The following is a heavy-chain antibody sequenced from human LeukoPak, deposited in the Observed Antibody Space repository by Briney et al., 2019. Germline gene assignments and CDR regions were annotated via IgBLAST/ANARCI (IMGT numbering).Heavy chain of an antibody. Sequence: PSETLSLTCTVSGGSISSSSYYWGWIRQPPGKGLEWIGSIYYSGSAYYNPSLKSRVTISVDTSKNQFSLKLSSVTAADTAVYYCARHHHDYGDYVDYWGQGTLVTVSS. J-gene: IGHJ4*02. D-gene: IGHD4-17*01. CDR2: IYYSGSA. V-gene: IGHV4-39*01. CDR1: GGSISSSSYY. CDR3: ARHHHDYGDYVDY.